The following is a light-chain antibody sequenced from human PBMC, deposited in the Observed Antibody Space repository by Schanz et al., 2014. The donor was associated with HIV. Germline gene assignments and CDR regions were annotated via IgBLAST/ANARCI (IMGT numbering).Light chain of an antibody. Sequence: QSVLTQPPSASGTPGQGVTISCSGSSSNIQKNYVYWYQQLAGTAPKLLIYEDNRRPSGVPDRFSGSKSGTSASLAISGLRSEDEADYYCAAWDDGLNGVFGGGTKLTVL. CDR3: AAWDDGLNGV. V-gene: IGLV1-47*01. CDR1: SSNIQKNY. CDR2: EDN. J-gene: IGLJ2*01.